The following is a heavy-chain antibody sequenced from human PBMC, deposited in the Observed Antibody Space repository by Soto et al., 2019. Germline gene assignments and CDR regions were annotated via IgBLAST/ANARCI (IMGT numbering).Heavy chain of an antibody. CDR3: AAKGRIAVAVNWFDP. J-gene: IGHJ5*02. CDR2: INHSGST. V-gene: IGHV4-34*01. D-gene: IGHD6-19*01. CDR1: GGSFSGYY. Sequence: LSLTCAVYGGSFSGYYWSWIRQPPGKGLEWIGEINHSGSTNYNPSLKSRVTISVDTSKNQFSLKLSSVTAADTAVYYCAAKGRIAVAVNWFDPWGQGTLVTVSS.